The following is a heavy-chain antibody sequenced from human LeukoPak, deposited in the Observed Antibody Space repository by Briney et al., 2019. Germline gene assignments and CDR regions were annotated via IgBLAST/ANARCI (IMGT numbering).Heavy chain of an antibody. D-gene: IGHD2-15*01. J-gene: IGHJ3*02. Sequence: SVKVSCKASGFTFTSSAMQWVRQARGQRLEWIGWIVVGSGNTNYAQKFQERVTITRDMSTSTAYMELSSLRSEDTAVYYCAGLDSISYAFDIWGQGTMVTVSS. CDR2: IVVGSGNT. CDR1: GFTFTSSA. V-gene: IGHV1-58*02. CDR3: AGLDSISYAFDI.